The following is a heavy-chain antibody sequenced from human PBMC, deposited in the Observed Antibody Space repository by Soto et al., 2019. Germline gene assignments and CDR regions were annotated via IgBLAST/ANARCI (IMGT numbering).Heavy chain of an antibody. CDR1: GGTFSSYA. D-gene: IGHD1-26*01. CDR2: IIPIFGTA. J-gene: IGHJ6*02. Sequence: QVQLVQSGAEVKKPGSSVKVSCKASGGTFSSYAISWVRQAPGQGLEWMGGIIPIFGTANYAQKFHGRVTITADESTSTAYMELSSLRSEDTAVYYCARVEWELHNEGYYGMDVWGQGTTVTVSS. CDR3: ARVEWELHNEGYYGMDV. V-gene: IGHV1-69*01.